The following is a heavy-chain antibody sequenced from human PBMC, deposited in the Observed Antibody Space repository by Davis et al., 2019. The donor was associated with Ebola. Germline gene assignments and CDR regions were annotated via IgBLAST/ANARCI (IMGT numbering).Heavy chain of an antibody. CDR2: INEYGTEK. D-gene: IGHD2/OR15-2a*01. J-gene: IGHJ4*02. Sequence: PGGSLRLSCAASGFTFGTFLMTWVRQAPGKGLEWVANINEYGTEKNYVDSVKGRFTISRDNAKNSLFLQLNSLRADDTAVYYCARGQNVFRHWGQGTVVTVSS. V-gene: IGHV3-7*03. CDR3: ARGQNVFRH. CDR1: GFTFGTFL.